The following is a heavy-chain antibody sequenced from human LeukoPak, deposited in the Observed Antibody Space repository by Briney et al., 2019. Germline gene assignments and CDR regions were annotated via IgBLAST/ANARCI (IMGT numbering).Heavy chain of an antibody. CDR2: INDSGSI. Sequence: KPSETLSRTCAVYGGSFSGYYWTWIRQPPGKGLEWIGEINDSGSINYNPTLKSRVTISVDTSKNQFSLKLTSVTAADTAVYYCARGRRWWGQGTLVTVSS. D-gene: IGHD5-24*01. J-gene: IGHJ4*02. V-gene: IGHV4-34*01. CDR3: ARGRRW. CDR1: GGSFSGYY.